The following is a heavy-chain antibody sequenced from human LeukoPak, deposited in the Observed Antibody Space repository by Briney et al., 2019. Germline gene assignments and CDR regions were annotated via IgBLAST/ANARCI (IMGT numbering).Heavy chain of an antibody. CDR3: ARYRYSGSTLDY. CDR1: GGSISSSSYY. J-gene: IGHJ4*02. V-gene: IGHV4-39*01. Sequence: SETLSLTCTVTGGSISSSSYYWGWIRQPPGKGLEWIGSIYYSGSTYYNPSLKSRVTISVDTSKNQFSLKLSSVTAADTAVYYCARYRYSGSTLDYWGQGTLVTVSS. CDR2: IYYSGST. D-gene: IGHD1-26*01.